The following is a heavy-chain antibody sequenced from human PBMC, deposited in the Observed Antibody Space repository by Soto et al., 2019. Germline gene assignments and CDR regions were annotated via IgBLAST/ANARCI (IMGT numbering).Heavy chain of an antibody. D-gene: IGHD3-22*01. CDR2: INHSGST. CDR3: AGSGYYHNSGMDV. CDR1: GGTLSGFC. J-gene: IGHJ6*02. V-gene: IGHV4-34*08. Sequence: PSETLSLTCAVYGGTLSGFCWSWIRQPQGRGLEWIGEINHSGSTNNNPSLKSRVTISVDRSKNQFSLKLSSVTAADTAVYYCAGSGYYHNSGMDVWGQGTTVPVSS.